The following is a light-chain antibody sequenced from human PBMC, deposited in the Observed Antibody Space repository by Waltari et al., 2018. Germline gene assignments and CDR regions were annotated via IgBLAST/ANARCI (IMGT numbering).Light chain of an antibody. J-gene: IGLJ2*01. Sequence: NFMLTQPHSVSESPGKTVTISCTRSSGSLASRSGPLHPQRPGSAPSTVIFEDNPRPPGVPDRFSGSIDRSSNSASLTISGLKTEDAADYYCQSYDTSYHVVFGGGTKLTVL. CDR3: QSYDTSYHVV. CDR1: SGSLASRS. CDR2: EDN. V-gene: IGLV6-57*03.